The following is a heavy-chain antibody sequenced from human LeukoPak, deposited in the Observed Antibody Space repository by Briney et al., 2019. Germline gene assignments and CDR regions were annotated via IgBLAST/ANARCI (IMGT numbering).Heavy chain of an antibody. D-gene: IGHD6-19*01. CDR1: GFTFSNYW. CDR2: INQDESVK. CDR3: ARDPVAVAGRGFYYYGMDV. J-gene: IGHJ6*02. V-gene: IGHV3-7*01. Sequence: PGGSLRLSCVASGFTFSNYWMSWVRQAPGKGLEWVANINQDESVKYYVDSLKGRFTVSRDNAKNSLYLQMNSLRAEDTAVYYCARDPVAVAGRGFYYYGMDVWGQGTTVTVSS.